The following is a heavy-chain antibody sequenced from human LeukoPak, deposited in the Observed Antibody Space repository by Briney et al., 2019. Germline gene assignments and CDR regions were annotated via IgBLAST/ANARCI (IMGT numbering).Heavy chain of an antibody. Sequence: PGGSLRLSCAASGFTFSNYGMHWVRQAPGKGLEWVAVIWYDGSNKYYADSVKGRFTISRDNSRTTLYLQMNSLRAEDTGVYYCAKVGYCSGGSCYPDYYYFYGMDVWGQGTTVTVSS. J-gene: IGHJ6*02. CDR3: AKVGYCSGGSCYPDYYYFYGMDV. V-gene: IGHV3-33*06. CDR2: IWYDGSNK. CDR1: GFTFSNYG. D-gene: IGHD2-15*01.